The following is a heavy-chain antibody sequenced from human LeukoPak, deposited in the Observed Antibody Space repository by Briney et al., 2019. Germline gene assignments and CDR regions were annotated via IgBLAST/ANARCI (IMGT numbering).Heavy chain of an antibody. CDR2: INEDGSKK. V-gene: IGHV3-7*01. Sequence: GGSLRFSCAASGFTFSKSWMTWVRQAPGKGLEGVGNINEDGSKKYQVDSVKGRFTISRDNAKNSLYLQMSSLRAEDTAVYYCARDRAYSTFDYWGQGTLVSVSS. D-gene: IGHD6-13*01. J-gene: IGHJ4*02. CDR3: ARDRAYSTFDY. CDR1: GFTFSKSW.